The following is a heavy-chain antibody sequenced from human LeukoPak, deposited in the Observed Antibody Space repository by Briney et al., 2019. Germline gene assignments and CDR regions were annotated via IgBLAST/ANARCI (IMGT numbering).Heavy chain of an antibody. CDR2: ISGSGGST. CDR1: GFTFSSYA. D-gene: IGHD6-13*01. CDR3: PCSRSSSCHCFDC. V-gene: IGHV3-23*01. J-gene: IGHJ4*02. Sequence: GGSLRLSCAASGFTFSSYAMAWVRQAPGKGLEWVSGISGSGGSTYYADSVKGRFTISRDNSKNTLYLQMNSLRAEDTAAFFYPCSRSSSCHCFDCWDQATLV.